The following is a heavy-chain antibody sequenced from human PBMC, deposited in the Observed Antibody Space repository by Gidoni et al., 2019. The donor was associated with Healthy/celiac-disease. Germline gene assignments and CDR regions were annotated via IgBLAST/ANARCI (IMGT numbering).Heavy chain of an antibody. CDR3: AREEAGIAAAGTYYYYGMDV. CDR2: INSDGSST. CDR1: GFTFSSYW. D-gene: IGHD6-13*01. V-gene: IGHV3-74*01. Sequence: EVQLVESGGGLVQPGGSLSLSCAASGFTFSSYWIHWVRQAPGKGLVWVSRINSDGSSTSYADSVKGRFTISRDNAKNTLYLQMNSLRAEDTAVYYCAREEAGIAAAGTYYYYGMDVWGQGTTVTVSS. J-gene: IGHJ6*02.